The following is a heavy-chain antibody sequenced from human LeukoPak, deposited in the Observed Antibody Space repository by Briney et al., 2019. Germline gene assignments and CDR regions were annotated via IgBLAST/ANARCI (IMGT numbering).Heavy chain of an antibody. Sequence: SETLSLTCTVSGGSINSYYWSWIRQPPGKGLEWIGYIYYSGSTNYNPSLKSRVTISVDTSKNQFSLKLSSVTAADTAVYYCARGFGLAYPDYWGQGTLVTVSS. D-gene: IGHD3-10*01. CDR2: IYYSGST. J-gene: IGHJ4*02. V-gene: IGHV4-59*01. CDR1: GGSINSYY. CDR3: ARGFGLAYPDY.